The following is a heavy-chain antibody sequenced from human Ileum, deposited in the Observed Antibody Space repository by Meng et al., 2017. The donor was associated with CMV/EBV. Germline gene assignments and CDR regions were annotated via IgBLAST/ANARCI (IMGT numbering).Heavy chain of an antibody. J-gene: IGHJ4*02. CDR2: LPYDGNNE. CDR3: ARGGRSMYQLLSVY. Sequence: GGSLRLSCAASGFTFSYYAMHWVRQAPGKGLEWVAVLPYDGNNEHYADSVKGQFTISRDTSKSTLYLQMDSLRPEDTAVYYCARGGRSMYQLLSVYWGQGTLVTVSS. V-gene: IGHV3-30-3*01. CDR1: GFTFSYYA. D-gene: IGHD2-8*01.